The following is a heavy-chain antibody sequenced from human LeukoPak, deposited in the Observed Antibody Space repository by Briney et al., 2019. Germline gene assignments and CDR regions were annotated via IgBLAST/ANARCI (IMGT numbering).Heavy chain of an antibody. J-gene: IGHJ4*02. CDR1: GYTFTNYW. D-gene: IGHD6-19*01. CDR3: ARPPSYTSGWGVD. Sequence: GESLKISRKGSGYTFTNYWIGWVRQRPGNALEWMGIIFPDDSDTRYSPSFQGQVTISADKSISTAYLRWNSLKASDTAIYYCARPPSYTSGWGVDWGQGTLVTVSS. CDR2: IFPDDSDT. V-gene: IGHV5-51*01.